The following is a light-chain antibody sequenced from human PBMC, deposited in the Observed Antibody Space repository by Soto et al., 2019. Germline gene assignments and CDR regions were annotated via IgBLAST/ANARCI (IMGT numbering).Light chain of an antibody. Sequence: EVVLTQSPATLSVSPGERATLSCRASQNIRTNLAWYQQKPGQAPRLLIYDASTRATGIPARFSGSGSGTKFTLTIRSLQSEDFAVYYCQQYNNWRSFGQGTKVDIK. CDR1: QNIRTN. CDR2: DAS. CDR3: QQYNNWRS. J-gene: IGKJ1*01. V-gene: IGKV3D-15*01.